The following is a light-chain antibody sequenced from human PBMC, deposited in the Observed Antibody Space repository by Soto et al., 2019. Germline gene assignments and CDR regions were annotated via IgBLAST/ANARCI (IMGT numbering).Light chain of an antibody. CDR1: QSVSSN. J-gene: IGKJ1*01. CDR2: GAS. Sequence: EIVLTQSPATLSLSPGERATLSCRASQSVSSNLAWYQQKPGQAPRLLIYGASTRATGIPARFSGSGSGTEFTLTIGSLQSEDFAVYYCQHPWTFGQGTKVYIK. CDR3: QHPWT. V-gene: IGKV3-15*01.